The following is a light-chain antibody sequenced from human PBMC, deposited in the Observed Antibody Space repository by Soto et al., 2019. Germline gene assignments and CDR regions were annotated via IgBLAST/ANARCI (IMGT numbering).Light chain of an antibody. J-gene: IGKJ1*01. Sequence: DIQMTQSPSSLSASVGDRVTLTCRASQSISSYLNWYQQEPGKAPKLLIYAASTLQRGVPSKYTGSGSGTDFTLTISSLHPEDFATYYCQQTYSTPRTFGQGTKVEIK. CDR2: AAS. V-gene: IGKV1-39*01. CDR1: QSISSY. CDR3: QQTYSTPRT.